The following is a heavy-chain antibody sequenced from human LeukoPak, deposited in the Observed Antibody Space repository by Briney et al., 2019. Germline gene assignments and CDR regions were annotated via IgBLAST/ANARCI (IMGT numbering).Heavy chain of an antibody. CDR1: GYTFTSYD. V-gene: IGHV1-8*01. D-gene: IGHD6-19*01. CDR3: ARGAYSSGWHYDY. Sequence: ASVRVSCKASGYTFTSYDINWVRQATGQGLEWMGWMNPNSGNTGYAQKFQGRVTMTRNTSISTAYMELSSLRSEDTAVYYCARGAYSSGWHYDYWGQGTLVTVSS. CDR2: MNPNSGNT. J-gene: IGHJ4*02.